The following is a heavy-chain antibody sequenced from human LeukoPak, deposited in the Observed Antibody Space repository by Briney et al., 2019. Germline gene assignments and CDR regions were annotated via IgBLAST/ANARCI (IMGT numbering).Heavy chain of an antibody. CDR2: INPNSGGT. Sequence: ASVKVSCKASGYTFTGYYMHWVRQAPGQGLEWMGWINPNSGGTNYAQKFQGRVTMTRDTSISTAYMELSRLRSDDTAVYYCARSQHCSGGSCYLDYWGQGTLVTVSS. J-gene: IGHJ4*02. D-gene: IGHD2-15*01. CDR3: ARSQHCSGGSCYLDY. CDR1: GYTFTGYY. V-gene: IGHV1-2*02.